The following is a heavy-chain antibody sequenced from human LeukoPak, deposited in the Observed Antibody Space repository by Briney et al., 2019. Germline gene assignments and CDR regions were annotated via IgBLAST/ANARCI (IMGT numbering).Heavy chain of an antibody. CDR3: ARVVAAAGNNWFDP. Sequence: SETLSLTCTVSGGSISSYYWSWIRQTPGKGLEWIAYIHDSGSTYNNPSLKSRLSISIDTSKNQFSLKLNSVTAADTAVYYCARVVAAAGNNWFDPWGQGTLVTVSS. D-gene: IGHD6-13*01. J-gene: IGHJ5*02. CDR2: IHDSGST. V-gene: IGHV4-59*12. CDR1: GGSISSYY.